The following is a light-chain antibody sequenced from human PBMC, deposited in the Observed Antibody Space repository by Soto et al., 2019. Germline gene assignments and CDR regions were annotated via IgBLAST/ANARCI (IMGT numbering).Light chain of an antibody. CDR3: QYYDSSPSVV. V-gene: IGLV1-40*01. J-gene: IGLJ2*01. CDR1: SSNIGAGYD. Sequence: QSVLTQPPSVSGAPGQRVTISCTGSSSNIGAGYDVHWYQQLPGTAPKLLIYGNSNRPSGVPDRFSGSKSGTSASLAITGHQAEDEADYYCQYYDSSPSVVFGGGTKLTVL. CDR2: GNS.